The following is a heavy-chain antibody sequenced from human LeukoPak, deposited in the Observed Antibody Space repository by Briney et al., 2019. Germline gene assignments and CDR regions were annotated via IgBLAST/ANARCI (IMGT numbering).Heavy chain of an antibody. CDR1: GGSISSNTYYW. Sequence: ETLSLTCTVSGGSISSNTYYWMHWVRQAPGKGLVWVSRMNSDGNRKNYADFVKGRFTISRDNAKNTLYVQINSLGAEDTAVYYCTRESSDWSSDAFDIWGQGTVVTVSS. V-gene: IGHV3-74*01. CDR3: TRESSDWSSDAFDI. D-gene: IGHD6-19*01. CDR2: MNSDGNRK. J-gene: IGHJ3*02.